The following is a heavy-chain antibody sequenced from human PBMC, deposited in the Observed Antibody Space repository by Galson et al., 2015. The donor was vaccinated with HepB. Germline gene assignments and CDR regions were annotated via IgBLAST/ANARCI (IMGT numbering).Heavy chain of an antibody. CDR3: ARDPGASYYDSSGYYYQGWYFDL. V-gene: IGHV3-48*02. D-gene: IGHD3-22*01. Sequence: SLRLSCAASGFTFSSYSMNWVRQAPGKGLEWVSYISSSSSTIYYADSVKGRFTISRDNAKNSLYLQMNSLRDEDTAVYYCARDPGASYYDSSGYYYQGWYFDLWGRGTLVTVSS. CDR1: GFTFSSYS. J-gene: IGHJ2*01. CDR2: ISSSSSTI.